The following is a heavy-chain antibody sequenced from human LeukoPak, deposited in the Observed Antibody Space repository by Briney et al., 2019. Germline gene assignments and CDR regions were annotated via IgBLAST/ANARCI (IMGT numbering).Heavy chain of an antibody. CDR3: ARAHSIASYYYGVDV. CDR2: IYYSGST. CDR1: GGSVISGSSY. Sequence: SETLSLTRTVSGGSVISGSSYWGRIRQPPGKGLEWIGNIYYSGSTYYNPSLQSRVTISVDTSQNQFSLTLSSVTAADTAVYYCARAHSIASYYYGVDVWGQGTTVTVSS. V-gene: IGHV4-39*07. D-gene: IGHD6-13*01. J-gene: IGHJ6*02.